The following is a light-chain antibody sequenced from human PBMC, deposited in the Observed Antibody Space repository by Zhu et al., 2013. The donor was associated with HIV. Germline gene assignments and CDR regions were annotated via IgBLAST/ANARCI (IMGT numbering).Light chain of an antibody. Sequence: EIVLTQSPGTLSLSPGDSATLSCRASQSIKSNYLAWYQQKPGQAPRLLIYGATSRSTGIADRFSGSGSGTDFTLTISRLEPGDFAMYYCQQYGSLVTFGQGTKVEIK. CDR3: QQYGSLVT. CDR2: GAT. V-gene: IGKV3-20*01. CDR1: QSIKSNY. J-gene: IGKJ1*01.